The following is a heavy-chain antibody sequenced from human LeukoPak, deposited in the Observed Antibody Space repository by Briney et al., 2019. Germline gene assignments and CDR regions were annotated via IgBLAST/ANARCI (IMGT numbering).Heavy chain of an antibody. CDR2: IYYSGST. D-gene: IGHD4-23*01. CDR3: AGTGGNSLYDAFDI. J-gene: IGHJ3*02. V-gene: IGHV4-59*08. Sequence: PSETLSLTCTVSGGSISSYYWSWIRQPPGKGLEWIGYIYYSGSTNYNPSLKRRVTISVDTSKNQFSLKLSSVTAADTAVYYCAGTGGNSLYDAFDIWGQGTMVTVSS. CDR1: GGSISSYY.